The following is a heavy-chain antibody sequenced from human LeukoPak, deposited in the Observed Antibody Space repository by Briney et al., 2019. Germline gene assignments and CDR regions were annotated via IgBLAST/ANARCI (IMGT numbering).Heavy chain of an antibody. CDR2: INWNGGST. CDR3: ARNYGSGSYYCEDY. CDR1: GFTFDDYG. J-gene: IGHJ4*02. V-gene: IGHV3-20*04. Sequence: PGGSLRLSCAASGFTFDDYGMNWVRHAPGRGLEWVSGINWNGGSTGYADSVKGRFTISRDNAKNSLYLQMNSLRAEDTALYYCARNYGSGSYYCEDYWGQGTLVTVSS. D-gene: IGHD3-10*01.